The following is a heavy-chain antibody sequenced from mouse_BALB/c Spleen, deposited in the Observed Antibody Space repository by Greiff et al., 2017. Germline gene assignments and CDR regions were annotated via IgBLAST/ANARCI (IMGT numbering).Heavy chain of an antibody. Sequence: DVKLQESGAELVRSGASVKLSCTASGFNIKDYYMHWVKQRPEQGLEWIGWIDPENGDTEYAPKFQGKATMTADTSSNTAYLQLSSLTSEDTAVYYCNAGGYYNDYAMDYWGQGTSVTVSS. V-gene: IGHV14-4*02. D-gene: IGHD2-3*01. CDR1: GFNIKDYY. J-gene: IGHJ4*01. CDR3: NAGGYYNDYAMDY. CDR2: IDPENGDT.